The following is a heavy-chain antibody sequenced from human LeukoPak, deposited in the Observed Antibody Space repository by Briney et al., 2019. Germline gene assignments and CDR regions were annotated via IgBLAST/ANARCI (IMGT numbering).Heavy chain of an antibody. J-gene: IGHJ3*01. D-gene: IGHD5-18*01. CDR2: VWYDGTKK. CDR3: AKEPQPWLGAFDV. V-gene: IGHV3-33*06. Sequence: PGGSLRLSCAASGFTFSNFAMHWVRQAPGKGLEWVAIVWYDGTKKYYVDSVDGRFTISRDNSMNTLYLQMNGLRAEDTAVYYCAKEPQPWLGAFDVRGQGTMVTVSS. CDR1: GFTFSNFA.